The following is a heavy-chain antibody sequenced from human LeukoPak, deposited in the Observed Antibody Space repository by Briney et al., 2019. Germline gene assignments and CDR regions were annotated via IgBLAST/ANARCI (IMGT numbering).Heavy chain of an antibody. CDR3: ARFTPQGYGWGGYNRFDP. Sequence: SETLSLTCSVSGGSISSNSYYWGWIRQPPGKGLEWIGSINYSGSTYYNPSLKSRVTISVDTSKNQFSLNLTSVTAADTAVYYCARFTPQGYGWGGYNRFDPWGQGTLVTVSS. V-gene: IGHV4-39*07. D-gene: IGHD3-16*01. CDR2: INYSGST. J-gene: IGHJ5*02. CDR1: GGSISSNSYY.